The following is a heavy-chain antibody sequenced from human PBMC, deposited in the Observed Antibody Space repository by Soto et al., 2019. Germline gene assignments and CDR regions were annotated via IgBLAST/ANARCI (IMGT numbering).Heavy chain of an antibody. CDR2: INAGNGDT. V-gene: IGHV1-3*01. J-gene: IGHJ4*02. D-gene: IGHD5-12*01. CDR1: GYTFTSYA. Sequence: ASVKVSCKASGYTFTSYAIRWVRQAPGQRLEWMGWINAGNGDTQYSQQFQGRATFTTDTDATTVYMELSSLRSEDTAVYYCARDPSRGYSGYDLSNFDYWGQGTLVTVSS. CDR3: ARDPSRGYSGYDLSNFDY.